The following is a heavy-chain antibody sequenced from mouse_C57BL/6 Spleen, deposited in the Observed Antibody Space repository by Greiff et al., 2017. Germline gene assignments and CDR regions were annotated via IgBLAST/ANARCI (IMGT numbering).Heavy chain of an antibody. Sequence: EVQLQQSGAALVRPGASVKLSCTASGFNIKDDYMPWVTQRPEPGLEWIGWFDPENGDLEYASKFQGKATITADPSANTAYLQLSSLTTEDTDVYYCTTTVVATGGYFDYWGQGTTLTVSS. CDR3: TTTVVATGGYFDY. CDR1: GFNIKDDY. D-gene: IGHD1-1*01. J-gene: IGHJ2*01. CDR2: FDPENGDL. V-gene: IGHV14-4*01.